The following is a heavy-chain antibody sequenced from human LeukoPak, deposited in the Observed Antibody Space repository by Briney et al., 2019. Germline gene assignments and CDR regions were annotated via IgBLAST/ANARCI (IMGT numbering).Heavy chain of an antibody. CDR2: ISSSSSTT. V-gene: IGHV3-48*04. CDR3: ARYCSSTSCYPFDY. Sequence: PGGSLRLSCAASGVTFSSYSMNWVRQAPGKGLEWVSYISSSSSTTYYADSVKGRFTISRDNAKNSLYLQMNSLRAEDTAVYYCARYCSSTSCYPFDYWGQGTLVTVSS. CDR1: GVTFSSYS. D-gene: IGHD2-2*01. J-gene: IGHJ4*02.